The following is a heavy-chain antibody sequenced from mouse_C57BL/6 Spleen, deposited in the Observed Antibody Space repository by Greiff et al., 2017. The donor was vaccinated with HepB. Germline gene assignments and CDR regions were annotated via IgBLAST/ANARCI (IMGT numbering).Heavy chain of an antibody. D-gene: IGHD2-3*01. V-gene: IGHV5-17*01. CDR2: ISSGSSTI. J-gene: IGHJ4*01. Sequence: DVQLVESGGGLVKPGGSLKLSCAASGFTFSDYGMHWVRQAPEKGLEWVAYISSGSSTIYYADTVKGRFTISRDNAKNTLFLQMTSLRSEDTAMYYCARDGYPYAMDYWGQGTSVTVSS. CDR1: GFTFSDYG. CDR3: ARDGYPYAMDY.